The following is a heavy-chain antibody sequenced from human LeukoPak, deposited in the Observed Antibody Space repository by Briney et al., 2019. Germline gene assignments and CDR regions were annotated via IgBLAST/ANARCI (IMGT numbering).Heavy chain of an antibody. J-gene: IGHJ4*02. CDR1: GFSFSKYA. V-gene: IGHV3-30-3*01. Sequence: GGSLRLSCAASGFSFSKYAMHWVRQAPGKGLEWVAVISFDETKKYYADSVKGRFTISRDNSNNTLFLQLNSLKTEDTAVYFCARMKVIKGASLDYWGQGSLVTVSS. CDR2: ISFDETKK. CDR3: ARMKVIKGASLDY. D-gene: IGHD2/OR15-2a*01.